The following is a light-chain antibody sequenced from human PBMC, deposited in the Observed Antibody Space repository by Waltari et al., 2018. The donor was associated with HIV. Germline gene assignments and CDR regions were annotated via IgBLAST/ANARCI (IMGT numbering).Light chain of an antibody. J-gene: IGLJ3*02. CDR1: SSDVGGYNY. Sequence: QSALTQPASVSGSPGQSITISCTGTSSDVGGYNYVSWYQQNPGKAPKLMIYEVSNRASGVSNRFSGSKSGNTASLTISGLQAEDEADYYCSSYTSSSTQVFGGGTKLTVL. CDR3: SSYTSSSTQV. V-gene: IGLV2-14*01. CDR2: EVS.